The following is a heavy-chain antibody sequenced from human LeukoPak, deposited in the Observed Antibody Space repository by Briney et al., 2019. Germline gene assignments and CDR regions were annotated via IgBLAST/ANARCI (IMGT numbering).Heavy chain of an antibody. V-gene: IGHV6-1*01. CDR2: TYQRSKWYN. Sequence: TSQTLSLTCAISGDSVSSNSATWNWIRQSPSRGLEWLGRTYQRSKWYNDYAVSVKSRITITPDTSKNQFSLKLSSVTAADTAVYYCARDLPSSSSFAFDIWGQGTMVTVSS. D-gene: IGHD6-6*01. CDR1: GDSVSSNSAT. CDR3: ARDLPSSSSFAFDI. J-gene: IGHJ3*02.